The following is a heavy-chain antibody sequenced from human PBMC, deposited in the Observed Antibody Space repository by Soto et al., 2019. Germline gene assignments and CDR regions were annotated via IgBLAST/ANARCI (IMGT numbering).Heavy chain of an antibody. CDR2: LHSDVST. D-gene: IGHD2-15*01. V-gene: IGHV3-53*01. CDR3: ARELGGSWYNWFDP. CDR1: GFTVSSNS. Sequence: GGSLRLSCAVSGFTVSSNSITWVRQAPGQGLEWVSVLHSDVSTYYVDSVKGRFVISRDNSKNTVYLQMNSLRAEDTAIYYCARELGGSWYNWFDPWGQGTLVTVSS. J-gene: IGHJ5*02.